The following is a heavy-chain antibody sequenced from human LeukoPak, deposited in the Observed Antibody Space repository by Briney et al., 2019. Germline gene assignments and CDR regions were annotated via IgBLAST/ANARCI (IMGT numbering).Heavy chain of an antibody. CDR3: ARSNYGALPDY. Sequence: SVKVSCKASGGTFSSYAISWVRQAPGQGPEWMGGIIPIFGTANYAQKFQGRVTITADESTSTAHMELSSLRSEDAAVYYCARSNYGALPDYWGQGTLVTVSS. V-gene: IGHV1-69*13. CDR1: GGTFSSYA. D-gene: IGHD4-11*01. J-gene: IGHJ4*02. CDR2: IIPIFGTA.